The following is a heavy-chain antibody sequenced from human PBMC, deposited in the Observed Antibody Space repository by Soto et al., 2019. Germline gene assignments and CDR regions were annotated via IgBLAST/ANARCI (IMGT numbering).Heavy chain of an antibody. D-gene: IGHD2-15*01. CDR2: IGTSTSTV. J-gene: IGHJ4*02. CDR1: GFTFSDYS. CDR3: ARDSAYSFEY. Sequence: EVQLVESGGGLVQPGGSLRLSCTASGFTFSDYSMTWVRQAPGKRVEWASYIGTSTSTVYYADSVEGRCSISRDNAKNSLYLQMDSLRAEDTAVYYCARDSAYSFEYWGQGILVTVSP. V-gene: IGHV3-48*01.